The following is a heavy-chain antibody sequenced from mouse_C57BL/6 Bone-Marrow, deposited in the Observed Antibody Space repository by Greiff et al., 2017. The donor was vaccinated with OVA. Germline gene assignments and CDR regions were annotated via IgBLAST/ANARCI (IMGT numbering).Heavy chain of an antibody. CDR1: GYTFTSYG. J-gene: IGHJ2*01. V-gene: IGHV1-81*01. CDR2: IYPRSGNT. CDR3: AKEGDFLASDLDY. Sequence: VQLLQSGAELAKPGASVKLSCKASGYTFTSYGISWVKQRPGQGLEWIGEIYPRSGNTYYNERFKGKATLPADKSSSTEYMELRSLTSEDSAVYVCAKEGDFLASDLDYWGQGTTLTVSS.